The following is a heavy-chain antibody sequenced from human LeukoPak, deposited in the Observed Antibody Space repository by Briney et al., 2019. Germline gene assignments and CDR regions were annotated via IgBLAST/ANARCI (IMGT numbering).Heavy chain of an antibody. CDR1: GFTFSTYA. J-gene: IGHJ4*02. Sequence: GGSLRLSCAASGFTFSTYAMLWVRQAPGKGLEWVTVIWYDGSNKYYADSVKGRFTISRDNSKNTLYLQMNSLRAEDTAVYYCVRSSMAAAGPFDYWGQGILVTVSS. CDR3: VRSSMAAAGPFDY. CDR2: IWYDGSNK. D-gene: IGHD6-13*01. V-gene: IGHV3-33*08.